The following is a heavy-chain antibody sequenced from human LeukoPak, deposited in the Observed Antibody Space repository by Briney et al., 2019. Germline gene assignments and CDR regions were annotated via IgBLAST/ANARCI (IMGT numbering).Heavy chain of an antibody. CDR2: INSDGSWT. Sequence: QPGGSLRLSCAASGNYWMHWDRQAPGKGLVWVSHINSDGSWTSYADSVKGRFTVSKDNAKNTVYLQMNSLRAEDTAVYYCVSFYETYWGRGTLVAVSS. CDR3: VSFYETY. J-gene: IGHJ4*02. V-gene: IGHV3-74*01. D-gene: IGHD2/OR15-2a*01. CDR1: GNYW.